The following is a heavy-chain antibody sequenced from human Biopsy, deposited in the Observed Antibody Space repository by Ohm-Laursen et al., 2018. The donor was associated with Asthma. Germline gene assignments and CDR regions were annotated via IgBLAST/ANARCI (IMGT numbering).Heavy chain of an antibody. J-gene: IGHJ4*02. V-gene: IGHV3-21*01. CDR2: ISSGSDYI. CDR1: GFTFSSYS. CDR3: ARFKRGYSYGYAGVFDY. Sequence: LRLSCAASGFTFSSYSMNWVRQAPGTGLECVAAISSGSDYIFYADSVKGRFTISRDNAKNSLYLQMNSLRDEDTAVYYCARFKRGYSYGYAGVFDYWGQGTLVTVSS. D-gene: IGHD5-18*01.